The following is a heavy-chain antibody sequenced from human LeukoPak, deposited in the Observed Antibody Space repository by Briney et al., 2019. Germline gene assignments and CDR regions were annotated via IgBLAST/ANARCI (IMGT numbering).Heavy chain of an antibody. V-gene: IGHV4-59*01. CDR1: GVSISSYY. J-gene: IGHJ4*02. CDR3: ASSRYTGSYSTIDF. Sequence: TSETLSLTCTVSGVSISSYYWSWIRQPPGKGLEWIGYISYSGSTNYNPSLKSRVTISLDTSKNQFSLKLSSVTAADTAKYYCASSRYTGSYSTIDFWGQGTLVTVSS. CDR2: ISYSGST. D-gene: IGHD1-26*01.